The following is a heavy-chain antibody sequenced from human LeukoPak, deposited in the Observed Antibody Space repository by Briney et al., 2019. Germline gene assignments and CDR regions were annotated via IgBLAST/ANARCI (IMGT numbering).Heavy chain of an antibody. CDR3: ARRNDYGNPLYDY. J-gene: IGHJ4*02. CDR2: IYYSGST. D-gene: IGHD4-11*01. CDR1: GGSISSHY. Sequence: NPSETLSLTCTISGGSISSHYWSWIRQPPGKGLEWIGYIYYSGSTNYNPSLKSRVTISVDTSKNQFSLKLSSVTAADTAVYYCARRNDYGNPLYDYWGQGTLVTVSS. V-gene: IGHV4-59*11.